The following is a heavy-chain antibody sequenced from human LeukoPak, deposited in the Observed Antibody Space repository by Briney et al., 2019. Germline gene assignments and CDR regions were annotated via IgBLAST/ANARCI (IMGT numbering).Heavy chain of an antibody. CDR1: GFTVSSNY. J-gene: IGHJ4*02. CDR3: ARGIAAAGTSFFDY. V-gene: IGHV3-7*01. CDR2: IKQDGSEK. D-gene: IGHD6-13*01. Sequence: GGSLRLSCAASGFTVSSNYMSWVRQAPGKGLEWVANIKQDGSEKYYVDSVKGRFTISRDNAKNSLYLQMNSLRAEDTAVYYCARGIAAAGTSFFDYWGQGTLVTVSS.